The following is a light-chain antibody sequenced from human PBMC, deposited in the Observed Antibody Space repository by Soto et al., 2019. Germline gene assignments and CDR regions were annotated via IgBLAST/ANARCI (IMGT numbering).Light chain of an antibody. CDR2: EVS. J-gene: IGLJ2*01. CDR3: SSFTTTTTLVV. Sequence: QSLLAQPASVSGSPGQSITISCTGTSSDVGSYNYVSWYQQHPGKAPKLMIYEVSYRPSGVSNRFSGSKSGNTASLTISGLQAEDEADYYCSSFTTTTTLVVFGGGTKLTVL. CDR1: SSDVGSYNY. V-gene: IGLV2-14*01.